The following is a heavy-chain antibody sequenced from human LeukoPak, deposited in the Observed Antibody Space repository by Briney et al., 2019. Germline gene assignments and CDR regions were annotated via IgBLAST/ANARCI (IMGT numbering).Heavy chain of an antibody. CDR3: ARGIAAGGVYYYYYMDV. V-gene: IGHV4-61*02. Sequence: PSETLSLTCTVSGVSISSGSFYWIWIRQPAGKGLEWIVRIYTSGSTNYNPSLKSRVTISVDTSKNQFSLKLSSVTAADTAVYYCARGIAAGGVYYYYYMDVWAKGPTVPVPS. CDR1: GVSISSGSFY. J-gene: IGHJ6*03. CDR2: IYTSGST. D-gene: IGHD6-13*01.